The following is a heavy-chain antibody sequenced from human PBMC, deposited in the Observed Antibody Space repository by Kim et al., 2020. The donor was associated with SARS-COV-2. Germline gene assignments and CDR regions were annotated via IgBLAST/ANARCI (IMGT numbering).Heavy chain of an antibody. V-gene: IGHV3-33*05. CDR3: ARDHGSGMDV. D-gene: IGHD3-10*01. CDR2: ISYDGSNK. CDR1: GFTVSSYG. Sequence: GGSLRLSCAASGFTVSSYGMHWVRQAPGKGLEWVALISYDGSNKYYADSVKGRFTISRNNSKNTLYLQMNSLRAEDTAVYYCARDHGSGMDVWGQGTTVTVSS. J-gene: IGHJ6*02.